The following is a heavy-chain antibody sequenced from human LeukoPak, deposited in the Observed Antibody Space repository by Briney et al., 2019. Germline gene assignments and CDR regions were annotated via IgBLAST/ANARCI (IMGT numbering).Heavy chain of an antibody. CDR3: ARERFGDYVSGWFDP. D-gene: IGHD4-17*01. CDR1: GGSFSGYY. J-gene: IGHJ5*02. CDR2: INHSGST. Sequence: PSETLSLTCAVYGGSFSGYYWSWIRQPPGKGLEWIGEINHSGSTNYNPSLKSRVTISVDTSKNQFSLKLSSVTAADTAVYYCARERFGDYVSGWFDPWGQGTLVTVSS. V-gene: IGHV4-34*01.